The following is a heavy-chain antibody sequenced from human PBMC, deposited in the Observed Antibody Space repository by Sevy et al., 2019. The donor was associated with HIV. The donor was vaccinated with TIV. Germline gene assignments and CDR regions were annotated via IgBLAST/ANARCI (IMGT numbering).Heavy chain of an antibody. CDR3: ARDPHSSSWPHYFDY. Sequence: GGSLRLSCAASGFTFSSYSMNWVRQAPGKGLEWVSSISSSSSYINYAFTVKGRFTISRDNAKNSLYLQMNSLRAEDTAVYYCARDPHSSSWPHYFDYWGQGTLVTVSS. CDR1: GFTFSSYS. J-gene: IGHJ4*02. D-gene: IGHD6-13*01. V-gene: IGHV3-21*01. CDR2: ISSSSSYI.